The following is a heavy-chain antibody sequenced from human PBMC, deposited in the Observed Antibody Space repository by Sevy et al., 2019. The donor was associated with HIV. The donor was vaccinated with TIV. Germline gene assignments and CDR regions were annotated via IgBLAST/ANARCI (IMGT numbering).Heavy chain of an antibody. J-gene: IGHJ4*02. V-gene: IGHV3-30-3*01. CDR3: ARDGAYYYDSSGYYYWGGYFDY. D-gene: IGHD3-22*01. CDR2: ISYDGSNK. CDR1: GFTFSSYA. Sequence: GSLRLSCAASGFTFSSYAMHWVRQAPGKGLEWVAVISYDGSNKYYADSVKGRFTISRDNSKNTLYLQMNSLRAEDTAVYYCARDGAYYYDSSGYYYWGGYFDYWGQGTLVTVSS.